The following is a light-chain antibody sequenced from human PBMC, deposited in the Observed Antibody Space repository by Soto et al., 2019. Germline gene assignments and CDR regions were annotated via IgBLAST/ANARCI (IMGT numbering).Light chain of an antibody. J-gene: IGKJ4*01. CDR3: QQFSSYPLT. CDR2: SSS. V-gene: IGKV3-20*01. CDR1: QTISGTY. Sequence: ELALTQSPVPLYLSPGERATLSCRASQTISGTYLAWYQQKPGQAPRLLIYSSSSRATGIPDRFSGGGSGTDFTLTISRLEPEDFAVYYCQQFSSYPLTLGGGTKVDIK.